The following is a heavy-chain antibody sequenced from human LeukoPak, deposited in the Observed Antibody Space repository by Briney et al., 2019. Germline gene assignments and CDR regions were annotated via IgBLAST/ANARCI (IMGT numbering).Heavy chain of an antibody. Sequence: SETLSLTCTVSGGSISSYYWRWIRQPRGRGLEWIGYIYYSGRPNYNPSLKSRVTISVDTSKNQLSLKLSSVAAADPGVYYCARGGYCSGGSCYNWFDPWGQGTLATVSS. CDR2: IYYSGRP. CDR3: ARGGYCSGGSCYNWFDP. D-gene: IGHD2-15*01. J-gene: IGHJ5*02. CDR1: GGSISSYY. V-gene: IGHV4-59*01.